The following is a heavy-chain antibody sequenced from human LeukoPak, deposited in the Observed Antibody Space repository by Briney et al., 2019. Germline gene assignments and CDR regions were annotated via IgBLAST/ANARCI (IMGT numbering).Heavy chain of an antibody. CDR2: ISAYNGNT. Sequence: ASVKVSCKASGGTFSSYAISWVRQAPGQGLEWMGWISAYNGNTNYAQKLQGRVTMTTDTSTSTAYMELRSLRSDDTAVYYCARDGTYYYGSGSYYNWFDPWGQGTLVTVSS. CDR3: ARDGTYYYGSGSYYNWFDP. J-gene: IGHJ5*02. D-gene: IGHD3-10*01. CDR1: GGTFSSYA. V-gene: IGHV1-18*01.